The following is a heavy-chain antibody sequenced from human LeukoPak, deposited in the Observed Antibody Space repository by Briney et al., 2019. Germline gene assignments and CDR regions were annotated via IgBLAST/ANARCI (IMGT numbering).Heavy chain of an antibody. CDR2: INPSSGGT. CDR1: GYTFTGYY. J-gene: IGHJ4*02. V-gene: IGHV1-2*02. Sequence: ASVKVSCKASGYTFTGYYMHWVRQAPGQGLEWLGWINPSSGGTNYAQKFQGRVTMTRDTSISTAYMELSRLRSDDTAVYYCARGCSTSCSRCDYWGQGTQVTVSS. CDR3: ARGCSTSCSRCDY. D-gene: IGHD2-2*01.